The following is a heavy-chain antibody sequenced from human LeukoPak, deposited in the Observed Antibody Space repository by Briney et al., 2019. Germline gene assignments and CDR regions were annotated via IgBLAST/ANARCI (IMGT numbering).Heavy chain of an antibody. CDR1: GYTFTGYY. CDR2: INPNSGGT. J-gene: IGHJ4*02. Sequence: ASVKVSGKASGYTFTGYYMHWVRQAPGQGLEWMGWINPNSGGTNYAQKFQGWVTMTRDTSISTAYMELSRLRSDDTAVYYCARADTTYGSGSYFTFDYWGQGTLVTVSS. V-gene: IGHV1-2*04. CDR3: ARADTTYGSGSYFTFDY. D-gene: IGHD3-10*01.